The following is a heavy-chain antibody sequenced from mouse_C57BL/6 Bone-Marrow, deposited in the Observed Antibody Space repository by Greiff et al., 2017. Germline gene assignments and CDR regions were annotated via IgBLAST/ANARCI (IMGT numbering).Heavy chain of an antibody. V-gene: IGHV14-2*01. D-gene: IGHD1-1*01. Sequence: VQLKESGAELVKPGASVKLSCTASGFNIKDYYIHWVKQRTEQGLEWIGRIDPEDGETKYAPKFKDKATITADTSSNTAYLQLSSLTSEDTAVYYCTRSISYYGTNYGGQGTTLTVSS. J-gene: IGHJ2*01. CDR3: TRSISYYGTNY. CDR2: IDPEDGET. CDR1: GFNIKDYY.